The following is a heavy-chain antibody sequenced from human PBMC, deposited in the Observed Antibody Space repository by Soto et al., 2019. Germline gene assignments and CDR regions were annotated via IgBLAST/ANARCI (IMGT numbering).Heavy chain of an antibody. D-gene: IGHD3-22*01. Sequence: QVQLVQSGAEVKKPGSSVKVSCKASGGTFSSYAISWVRQAPGQGLEWLGGIIPIFGTANYAQKFQGRVTITADESTSTAYMELSSLRSEDTAVYYCARGAYYYDSSGPFFDPWGQGTLVTVSS. CDR2: IIPIFGTA. CDR3: ARGAYYYDSSGPFFDP. J-gene: IGHJ5*02. CDR1: GGTFSSYA. V-gene: IGHV1-69*01.